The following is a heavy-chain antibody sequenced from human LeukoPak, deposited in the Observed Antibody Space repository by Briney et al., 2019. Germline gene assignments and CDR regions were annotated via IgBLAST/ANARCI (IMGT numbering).Heavy chain of an antibody. CDR1: GFTLSSYG. CDR2: IWYDGSNK. J-gene: IGHJ5*02. D-gene: IGHD4-11*01. V-gene: IGHV3-33*01. Sequence: GGSLRLSCAASGFTLSSYGMHWVRQAPGKGLEWVAVIWYDGSNKYYADSVKGRFTISRDNSKNTLYLQMNSLRAEDTAVYYCAREIYSNYPTNWFDPWGQGTLVTVSS. CDR3: AREIYSNYPTNWFDP.